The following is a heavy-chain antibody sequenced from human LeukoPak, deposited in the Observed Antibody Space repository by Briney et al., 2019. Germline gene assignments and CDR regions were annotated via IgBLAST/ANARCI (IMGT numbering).Heavy chain of an antibody. D-gene: IGHD6-19*01. Sequence: GGSLRLSCAASGFTFSSCGMYWVRQVPGKGLEWVAFIQYDGGKKYYADSVKGRFTISRDNSENTLYLQMNSLRAEDTAVYFCAKEQMMYSSSPFDYWGQGTLVTVSA. CDR2: IQYDGGKK. CDR3: AKEQMMYSSSPFDY. J-gene: IGHJ4*02. CDR1: GFTFSSCG. V-gene: IGHV3-30*02.